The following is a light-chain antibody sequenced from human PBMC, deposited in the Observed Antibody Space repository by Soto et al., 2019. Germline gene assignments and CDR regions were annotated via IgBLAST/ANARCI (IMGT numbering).Light chain of an antibody. Sequence: EIVLTQSPATLSLSPGERATFSCRASQSVGSCLAWYQQKPGQAPRLLIYDASNRATGIPARFSGSGSGTDFNLTISSLEPEDFAVYYCQQHTSWPWTFGQGAKVEIK. CDR2: DAS. CDR3: QQHTSWPWT. J-gene: IGKJ1*01. V-gene: IGKV3-11*01. CDR1: QSVGSC.